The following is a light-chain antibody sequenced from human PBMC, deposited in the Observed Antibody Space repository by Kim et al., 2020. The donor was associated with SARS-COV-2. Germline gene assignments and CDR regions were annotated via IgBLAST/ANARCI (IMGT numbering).Light chain of an antibody. Sequence: ALGQTGRLKCQGDSLRNYYATWYQQRPGQAPVLVLYGKYNRPSGIPDRFSGSASGNTASLTITGAQAEDEADYYCNSRDSSGDHVVFGGGTQLTVL. V-gene: IGLV3-19*01. CDR1: SLRNYY. CDR3: NSRDSSGDHVV. CDR2: GKY. J-gene: IGLJ3*02.